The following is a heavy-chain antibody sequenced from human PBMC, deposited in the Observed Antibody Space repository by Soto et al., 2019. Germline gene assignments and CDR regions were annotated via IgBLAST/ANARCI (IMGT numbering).Heavy chain of an antibody. D-gene: IGHD3-16*01. V-gene: IGHV3-21*06. CDR3: ASARGGDFPLDY. CDR1: GFSLGSYS. J-gene: IGHJ4*01. Sequence: EVQLVESGGGLVKPGGSLRLSCAGSGFSLGSYSMNWVRQAPGKGLEWVSSISSSTTYIYYADSVKGRFTISRDNAQNPMYLHMNGLLVEDTAVYYCASARGGDFPLDYWGHGTLVTVSS. CDR2: ISSSTTYI.